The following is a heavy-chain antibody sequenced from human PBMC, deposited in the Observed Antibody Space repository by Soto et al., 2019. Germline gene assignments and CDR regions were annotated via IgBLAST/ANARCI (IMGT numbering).Heavy chain of an antibody. Sequence: LEQSGGEVKKPGASVQVSCRALDYTFITYGLSWVRQAPGQGLEWMGLINPYNGNTVYAQKFQGSVTMTRDTSTETAYMELRSLRFNDTALYYCARISYPALQGAFDIWGHGTMVTVSS. J-gene: IGHJ3*02. CDR3: ARISYPALQGAFDI. CDR1: DYTFITYG. V-gene: IGHV1-18*04. D-gene: IGHD3-3*01. CDR2: INPYNGNT.